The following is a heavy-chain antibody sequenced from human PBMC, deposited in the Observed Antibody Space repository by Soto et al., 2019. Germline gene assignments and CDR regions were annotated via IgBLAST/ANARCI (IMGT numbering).Heavy chain of an antibody. D-gene: IGHD2-15*01. V-gene: IGHV4-59*08. CDR1: GGSISSYY. J-gene: IGHJ4*02. CDR3: ARRWGRSFDF. Sequence: PSETLSLTCTVSGGSISSYYWSWIRQPPGKGLEWIGYIYYSGSTNYNPSLKSRVTISVDTSKNQFSLKLSSVTAADTAVYYCARRWGRSFDFWGQGTLVTVSS. CDR2: IYYSGST.